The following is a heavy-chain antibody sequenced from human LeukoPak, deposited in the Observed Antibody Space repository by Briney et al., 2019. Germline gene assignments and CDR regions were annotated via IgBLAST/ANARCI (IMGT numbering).Heavy chain of an antibody. CDR2: IIPIFGTA. CDR1: GGTFSSYA. D-gene: IGHD3-10*01. J-gene: IGHJ2*01. V-gene: IGHV1-69*05. Sequence: SVKVSCKASGGTFSSYAISWVRQAPGQGLEWMGRIIPIFGTANYAQKFQGRVTITTDESTSTAYMELSSLRSEDTAVYYCARDHRLTMVRGVTHHRYFDLWSRGTLVTVSS. CDR3: ARDHRLTMVRGVTHHRYFDL.